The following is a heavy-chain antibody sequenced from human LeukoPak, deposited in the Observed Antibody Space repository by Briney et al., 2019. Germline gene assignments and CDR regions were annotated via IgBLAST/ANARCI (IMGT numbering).Heavy chain of an antibody. CDR1: GFTFSSYS. D-gene: IGHD6-19*01. CDR3: ARGGLKTVAVDY. CDR2: ISSSSSYI. V-gene: IGHV3-21*01. Sequence: GGSLRLSCAASGFTFSSYSMNWVRQAPGKGLEWVSSISSSSSYIYYADSVKGRFTISRDNAKNSLYLQMNSLRAEDTAVYYCARGGLKTVAVDYWGQGTLVTVSS. J-gene: IGHJ4*02.